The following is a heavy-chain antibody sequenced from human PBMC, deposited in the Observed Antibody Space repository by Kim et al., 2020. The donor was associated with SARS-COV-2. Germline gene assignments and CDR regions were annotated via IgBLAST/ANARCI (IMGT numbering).Heavy chain of an antibody. V-gene: IGHV4-30-4*01. CDR3: ARGGALIGVWYFDL. Sequence: SETLSLTCTVSGGSISSGDYYWSWIRQPPGKGLEWIGYIYYSGSTYYNPSLKSRVTISVDTSKNQFSLKLSSVTAADTAVYYCARGGALIGVWYFDLWGRGTLVTVSS. CDR2: IYYSGST. D-gene: IGHD3-22*01. CDR1: GGSISSGDYY. J-gene: IGHJ2*01.